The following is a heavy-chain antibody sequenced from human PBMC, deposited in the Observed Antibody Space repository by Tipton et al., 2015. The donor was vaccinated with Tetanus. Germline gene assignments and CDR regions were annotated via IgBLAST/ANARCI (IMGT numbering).Heavy chain of an antibody. Sequence: TLSLTCTVSGGSISSYYWSWIRQPAGKGLEWIGRIYTSGSTNYTPSLKSRVTMSVDTSKNQFSLKLSSVTAADTAVYYCARVYSPYYYDSSGYYWFDPWGQGTLVTVSS. CDR3: ARVYSPYYYDSSGYYWFDP. CDR1: GGSISSYY. D-gene: IGHD3-22*01. J-gene: IGHJ5*02. CDR2: IYTSGST. V-gene: IGHV4-4*07.